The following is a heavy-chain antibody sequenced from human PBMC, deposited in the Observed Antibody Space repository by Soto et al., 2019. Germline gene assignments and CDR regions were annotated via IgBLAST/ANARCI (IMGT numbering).Heavy chain of an antibody. D-gene: IGHD3-3*01. CDR3: SRQASDFWSGKPQYYMDV. J-gene: IGHJ6*03. V-gene: IGHV3-73*01. CDR1: GFTFSGSA. Sequence: EVQLVESGGGLVQPGGSLKLSCAASGFTFSGSAMHWVRQASGKGLEWVGRIRSKPNNYATAYGASVKGRFTISRDDSKNTAYLQMNSLNTEDKAVYYCSRQASDFWSGKPQYYMDVWGKGTTVTVSS. CDR2: IRSKPNNYAT.